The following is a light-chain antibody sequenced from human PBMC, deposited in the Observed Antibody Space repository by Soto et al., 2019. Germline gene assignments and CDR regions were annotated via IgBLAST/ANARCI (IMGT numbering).Light chain of an antibody. J-gene: IGKJ1*01. CDR2: GAS. CDR3: PEYGTSRT. Sequence: EIVRTQSPGTLSLSPGERATLSCRASQSVSTYYLAWNQQKPGQAPRLLIYGASSRATGIPDRFSDTGSGTDFTFTISRLEAEDFSVYFRPEYGTSRTFGQGTKVDIK. CDR1: QSVSTYY. V-gene: IGKV3-20*01.